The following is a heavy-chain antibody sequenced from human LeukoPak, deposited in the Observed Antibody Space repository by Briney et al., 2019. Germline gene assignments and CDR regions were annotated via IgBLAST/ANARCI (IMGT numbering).Heavy chain of an antibody. J-gene: IGHJ6*02. Sequence: GGPLRLSCAASGFTLSSYWMHWVRQVPGKGLVWVSRINSDGSNTRYADSVKGRFTVSRDNAKNTLFLQMNSLRTEDTAVYYCVRGIQSWFNGMDVWGQGTTVTVSS. V-gene: IGHV3-74*01. D-gene: IGHD3-10*01. CDR1: GFTLSSYW. CDR2: INSDGSNT. CDR3: VRGIQSWFNGMDV.